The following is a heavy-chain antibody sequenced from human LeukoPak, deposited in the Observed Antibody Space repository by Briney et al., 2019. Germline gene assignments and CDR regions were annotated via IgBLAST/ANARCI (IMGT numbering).Heavy chain of an antibody. Sequence: PSETLSLTCTVSGGSISSSSYYWGWIRQPPGKGLEWIGSIYYSGSTYYNPSLKSRVTISVDTSKNQFSLKLTSVTAADTAVYYCARRLAVTGRYYFDYWGQGTLVTVSS. CDR2: IYYSGST. J-gene: IGHJ4*02. V-gene: IGHV4-39*01. CDR3: ARRLAVTGRYYFDY. CDR1: GGSISSSSYY. D-gene: IGHD6-19*01.